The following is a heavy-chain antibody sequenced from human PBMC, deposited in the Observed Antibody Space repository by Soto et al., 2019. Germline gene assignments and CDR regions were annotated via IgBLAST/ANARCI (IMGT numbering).Heavy chain of an antibody. CDR1: GFTFSFYP. D-gene: IGHD3-3*02. CDR2: ISSSAGTT. Sequence: EVLLLESGGGLVQPGGSLRLSCAASGFTFSFYPMSWVRQAPGKGLEWVSGISSSAGTTYYADPVKGRFTISRDNSKNPIYLQKSNLRGQDKALYHRVRDYYHFSGGYSDIPLDYWGQGGLVTVSS. J-gene: IGHJ4*02. V-gene: IGHV3-23*01. CDR3: VRDYYHFSGGYSDIPLDY.